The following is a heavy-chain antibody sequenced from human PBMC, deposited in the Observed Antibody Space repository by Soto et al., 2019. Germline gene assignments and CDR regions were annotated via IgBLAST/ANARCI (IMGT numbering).Heavy chain of an antibody. CDR2: ISYDGSNK. Sequence: LRLSCAASGFTFSSYAMHWVRQATGKGLEWVAVISYDGSNKYYADSVKGRFTISRDNSKNTLYLQMNSLRAEDTAVYYCARDWTGTQVVIESVDPRQTDYWGQGTLVTVSS. V-gene: IGHV3-30-3*01. CDR3: ARDWTGTQVVIESVDPRQTDY. D-gene: IGHD3-22*01. CDR1: GFTFSSYA. J-gene: IGHJ4*02.